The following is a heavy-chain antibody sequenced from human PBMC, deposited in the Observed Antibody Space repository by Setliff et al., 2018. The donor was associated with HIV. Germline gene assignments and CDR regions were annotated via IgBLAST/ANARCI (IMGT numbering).Heavy chain of an antibody. CDR3: ARVGYYDSSFDY. CDR1: GGSFSGYY. Sequence: SETLSLTCAVYGGSFSGYYWSWIRQPPGKGLEWIGEINHSGSTKYNPSLKSRVTISIDTSKNQFSLKLSFVTAADTAVYYCARVGYYDSSFDYWGQGTLVTVSS. CDR2: INHSGST. D-gene: IGHD3-22*01. J-gene: IGHJ4*02. V-gene: IGHV4-34*01.